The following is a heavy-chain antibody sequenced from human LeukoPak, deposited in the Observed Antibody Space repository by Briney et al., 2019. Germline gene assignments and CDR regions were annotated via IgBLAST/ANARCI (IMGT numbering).Heavy chain of an antibody. Sequence: SETLSLTCAVYGGSFSGYYWSWIRQPPGKGLEWIGEINHSGSTNYNPSLKSRVTISVDTSKNQFSLELSSVTAADTAVYYCATVPGTMITTFGGDLDYMDVWGKGTTVTVSS. CDR1: GGSFSGYY. CDR2: INHSGST. CDR3: ATVPGTMITTFGGDLDYMDV. D-gene: IGHD3-16*01. V-gene: IGHV4-34*01. J-gene: IGHJ6*03.